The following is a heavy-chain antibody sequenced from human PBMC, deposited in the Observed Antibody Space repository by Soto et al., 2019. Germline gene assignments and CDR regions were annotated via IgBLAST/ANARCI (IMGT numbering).Heavy chain of an antibody. CDR3: ARFPAYYDSSGYSVGAFDI. CDR1: GYTFTSYA. D-gene: IGHD3-22*01. J-gene: IGHJ3*02. V-gene: IGHV1-3*01. CDR2: INAGNGNT. Sequence: ASVKVSCKASGYTFTSYAMHWVRQAPGQRLEWMGWINAGNGNTKYSQKFQGRVTITRDTSASTAYMELSSLRSEDTAVYYCARFPAYYDSSGYSVGAFDIWGQGTMVTVSS.